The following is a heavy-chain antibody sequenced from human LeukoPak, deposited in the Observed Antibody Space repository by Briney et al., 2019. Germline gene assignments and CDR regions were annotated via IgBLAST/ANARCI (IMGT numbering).Heavy chain of an antibody. CDR2: IIPILGIA. CDR1: GGTFSSYT. CDR3: ARDHFRHIQAHNWFDP. J-gene: IGHJ5*02. Sequence: SVKVSCKASGGTFSSYTISWVRQAPGQGLEWMGRIIPILGIANYAQKFQGRVTITADKSTSTAYMELSSLRSEDTAVYYCARDHFRHIQAHNWFDPWGQGTLVTVSS. D-gene: IGHD2/OR15-2a*01. V-gene: IGHV1-69*04.